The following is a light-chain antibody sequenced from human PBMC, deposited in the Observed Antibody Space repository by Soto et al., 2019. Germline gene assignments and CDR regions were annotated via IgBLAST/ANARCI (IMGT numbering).Light chain of an antibody. Sequence: QSVLTQPPSASGTPGQRVTISCSGSNSNVGNNAVTWYQQVPGMAPRVLIHSDHQRHSGVPDRFFGSKSGTPASLAISGLQSQDEADYHCGVWDDSLSGYVFGSGTKVTVL. CDR3: GVWDDSLSGYV. J-gene: IGLJ1*01. V-gene: IGLV1-44*01. CDR1: NSNVGNNA. CDR2: SDH.